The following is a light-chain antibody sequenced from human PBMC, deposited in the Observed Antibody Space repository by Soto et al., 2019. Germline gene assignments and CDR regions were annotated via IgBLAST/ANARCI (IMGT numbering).Light chain of an antibody. CDR3: QQYNNLPPT. V-gene: IGKV3-15*01. J-gene: IGKJ1*01. CDR1: QSVSSN. CDR2: GAS. Sequence: EIVMTQSPATLSVSPGERATLSCRASQSVSSNLAWYQQKPGQAPRLLIYGASTRATGIPARFSGSGSGTEFTLTISSLLSEDFAVYYCQQYNNLPPTFGQGTKVEIK.